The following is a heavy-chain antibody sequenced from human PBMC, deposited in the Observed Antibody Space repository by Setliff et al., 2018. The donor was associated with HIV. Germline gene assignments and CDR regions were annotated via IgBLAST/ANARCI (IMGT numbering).Heavy chain of an antibody. Sequence: GASVKVSCKASGYTFTSYAMHWVRQAPGQRLEWVGWINTGNGDTKYSQDFQGRVTISRDTSASTAHRELSSLRSEDMAVYYCARETGEGGGTGGIFQYWGQGTLVTVSS. CDR3: ARETGEGGGTGGIFQY. CDR1: GYTFTSYA. D-gene: IGHD3-16*01. V-gene: IGHV1-3*03. CDR2: INTGNGDT. J-gene: IGHJ4*02.